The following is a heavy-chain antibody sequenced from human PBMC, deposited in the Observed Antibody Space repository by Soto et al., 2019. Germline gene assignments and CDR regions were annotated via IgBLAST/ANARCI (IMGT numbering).Heavy chain of an antibody. CDR3: ARLSIAARPAVGGYYFDY. J-gene: IGHJ4*02. Sequence: SGPTLVNPTQTLTLTCTFSGFSLSTSGMCVSWIRQPPGKALEWLALIDWDDDKYYSTSLKTRLTISKDTSKNQVVLTMTNMDPVDTATYYCARLSIAARPAVGGYYFDYWGQGTLVTVSS. D-gene: IGHD6-6*01. CDR2: IDWDDDK. CDR1: GFSLSTSGMC. V-gene: IGHV2-70*01.